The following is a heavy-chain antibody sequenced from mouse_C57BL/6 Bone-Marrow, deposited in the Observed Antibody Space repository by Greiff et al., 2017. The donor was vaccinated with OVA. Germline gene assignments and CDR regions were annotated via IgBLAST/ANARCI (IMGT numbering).Heavy chain of an antibody. J-gene: IGHJ4*01. CDR1: GFTFSDYY. V-gene: IGHV5-16*01. CDR3: ARDRTTVHAMDY. CDR2: INYDGSST. D-gene: IGHD1-1*01. Sequence: EVKVVESEGGLVQPGSSMKLSCTASGFTFSDYYMAWVRQVPEKGLEWVANINYDGSSTYYLDSLKSRFIISRDNAKNLLYLQMSSLKSEDTATYYCARDRTTVHAMDYWGQGTSVTGSS.